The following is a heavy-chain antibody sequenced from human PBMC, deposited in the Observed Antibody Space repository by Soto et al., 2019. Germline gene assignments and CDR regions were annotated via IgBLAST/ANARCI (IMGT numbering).Heavy chain of an antibody. D-gene: IGHD3-10*01. CDR1: GFTFSSYA. V-gene: IGHV3-30-3*01. CDR3: ARETPEEYVVLLFGELTNYGMDV. J-gene: IGHJ6*02. CDR2: ISYDGSNK. Sequence: QVQLVESGGGVVQPGRSLRLSCAASGFTFSSYAMHWVRQAPGKGLEWVAVISYDGSNKYYADSVKGRFTLSRDNSKNPLYLQMNRLRAEDTAVYYCARETPEEYVVLLFGELTNYGMDVWGQGTTVTVSS.